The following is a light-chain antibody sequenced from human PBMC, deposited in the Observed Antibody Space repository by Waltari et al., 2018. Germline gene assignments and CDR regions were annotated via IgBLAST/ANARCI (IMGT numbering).Light chain of an antibody. Sequence: DIKMTQSPSSLSASPGDTVTITCRASQCISTYLNWYQQKPGKAPKRLIYAASSLESGVPSRFSGSGSGTDFTLTISSLQPEDFATYYCLQYNSHPYSFGQGTKVEIK. V-gene: IGKV1-17*01. CDR1: QCISTY. J-gene: IGKJ2*03. CDR2: AAS. CDR3: LQYNSHPYS.